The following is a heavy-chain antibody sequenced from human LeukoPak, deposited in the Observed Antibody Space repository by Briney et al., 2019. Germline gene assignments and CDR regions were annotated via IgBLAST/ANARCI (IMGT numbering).Heavy chain of an antibody. Sequence: GESLKISCKGSGYSFTSYWIGWVRQMPGKGLEWMGIIYPGDSDTRYSPSFQGQVTISADKSISTTYLQWSSLKASDTAMYYCARTSSSWLVPDYWAREPWSPSPQ. J-gene: IGHJ4*02. CDR1: GYSFTSYW. V-gene: IGHV5-51*01. CDR3: ARTSSSWLVPDY. D-gene: IGHD6-13*01. CDR2: IYPGDSDT.